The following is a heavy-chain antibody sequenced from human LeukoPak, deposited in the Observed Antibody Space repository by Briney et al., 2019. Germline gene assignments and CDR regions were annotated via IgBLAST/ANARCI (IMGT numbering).Heavy chain of an antibody. Sequence: GGSLRLSCAASGFTVSENYMSWIRQAPGKGLEWVSLIYIGGTTYYADSVQDRFTISRDTSKNIVYLQMNSLSAEDTAVYYCAGADASTWHGAKYWGQGTLVTVSS. D-gene: IGHD6-13*01. CDR2: IYIGGTT. CDR1: GFTVSENY. J-gene: IGHJ4*02. V-gene: IGHV3-66*01. CDR3: AGADASTWHGAKY.